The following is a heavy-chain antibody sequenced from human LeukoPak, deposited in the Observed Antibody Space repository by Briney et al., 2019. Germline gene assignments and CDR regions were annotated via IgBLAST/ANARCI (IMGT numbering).Heavy chain of an antibody. Sequence: SETLSLTCTVSGGSISSYYWSWIRQPPGKGLEWIGNIYYSGSTNYNPSLKSRVTISVDTSKNQFSLKLSSVTAADTAVYYCASLIAAAGQYYFGYWGQGTLVTVSS. D-gene: IGHD6-13*01. CDR2: IYYSGST. CDR3: ASLIAAAGQYYFGY. CDR1: GGSISSYY. V-gene: IGHV4-59*01. J-gene: IGHJ4*02.